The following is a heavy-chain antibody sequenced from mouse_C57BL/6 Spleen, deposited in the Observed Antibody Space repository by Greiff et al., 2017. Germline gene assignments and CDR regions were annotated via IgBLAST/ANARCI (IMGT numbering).Heavy chain of an antibody. Sequence: VQLQESGPGLVQPSQSLSITCTVSGFSLTSYGVHWVRQSPGKGLEWLGVIWSGGSTDYNAAFISRLSISKDNSKSQVFFKMNSLQADDTAIYYCARNGGNSWYFDVWGTGTTVTVSS. CDR1: GFSLTSYG. CDR3: ARNGGNSWYFDV. V-gene: IGHV2-2*01. D-gene: IGHD2-1*01. J-gene: IGHJ1*03. CDR2: IWSGGST.